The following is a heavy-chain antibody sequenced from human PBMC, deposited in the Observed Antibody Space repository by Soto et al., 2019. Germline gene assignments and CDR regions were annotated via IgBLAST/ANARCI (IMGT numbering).Heavy chain of an antibody. V-gene: IGHV1-8*01. CDR1: GYTFTSYD. J-gene: IGHJ5*02. CDR3: ARGETFDP. CDR2: MNCDSGNT. Sequence: QVQLVQSGAEVKKSGVSVKVSCKASGYTFTSYDINWVRQATGQGLEWMGWMNCDSGNTGFAPNFQGRVSMTRDSSSNTAYMELSSLRSDDTAIYYCARGETFDPWGQGTLVTVSS.